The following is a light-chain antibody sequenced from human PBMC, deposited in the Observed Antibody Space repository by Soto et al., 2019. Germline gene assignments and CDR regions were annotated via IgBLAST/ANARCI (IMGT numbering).Light chain of an antibody. CDR1: QSISQW. CDR2: DAS. Sequence: DIQMTQSPSTLSASVGDRVAITCRASQSISQWVAWYQQKPGRAPELLIYDASKLKSGVPSWFSGSGSGTEFSLTITSRQPDDSAMYYCQQFNGYSWTFGRGTKVEIK. CDR3: QQFNGYSWT. V-gene: IGKV1-5*01. J-gene: IGKJ1*01.